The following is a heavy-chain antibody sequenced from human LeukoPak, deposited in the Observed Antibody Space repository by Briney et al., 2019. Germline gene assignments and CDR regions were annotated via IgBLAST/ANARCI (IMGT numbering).Heavy chain of an antibody. D-gene: IGHD3-3*02. CDR2: ITGSGDTT. J-gene: IGHJ4*02. CDR1: GFTFSSYG. V-gene: IGHV3-23*01. Sequence: QSGGTLRLSCAASGFTFSSYGMSWVRQAPGKGLEWVSSITGSGDTTYYADSVKGQFTISRDNSKNTLYLQVNSLRAEDTAIYYCARESGRSFGYHDYWGQGTLVTVSS. CDR3: ARESGRSFGYHDY.